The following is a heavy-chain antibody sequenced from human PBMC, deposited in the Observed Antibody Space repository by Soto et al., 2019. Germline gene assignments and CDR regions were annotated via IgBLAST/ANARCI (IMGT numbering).Heavy chain of an antibody. Sequence: ESLKISCKGSGYSFTSYWIGWVRQMPGKGLEWMGIIYPGDSDTRYSPSFQGQVTISADTSISTAYLQWSRMKASDPAMYYCARSMVDTAMVTDYYYGMDVWGQGTTVTVSS. V-gene: IGHV5-51*01. J-gene: IGHJ6*02. D-gene: IGHD5-18*01. CDR2: IYPGDSDT. CDR1: GYSFTSYW. CDR3: ARSMVDTAMVTDYYYGMDV.